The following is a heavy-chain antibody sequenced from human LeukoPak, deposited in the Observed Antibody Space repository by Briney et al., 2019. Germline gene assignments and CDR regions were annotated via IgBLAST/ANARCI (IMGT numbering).Heavy chain of an antibody. CDR1: GASFSGSTYY. D-gene: IGHD6-13*01. CDR3: ARHAGGIAAAGTRPFDY. V-gene: IGHV4-39*01. CDR2: IYYSGST. J-gene: IGHJ4*02. Sequence: SETLSLTCTVSGASFSGSTYYWGWIRQPPGKGLEWIGSIYYSGSTYYNPSLKSRVTMSVDTSKNQFSLKLSSVTAADTAVYYCARHAGGIAAAGTRPFDYWGQGTLVTVSS.